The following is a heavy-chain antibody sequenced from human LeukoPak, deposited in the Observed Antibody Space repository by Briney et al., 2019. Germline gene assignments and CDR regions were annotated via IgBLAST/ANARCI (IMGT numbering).Heavy chain of an antibody. Sequence: SVKVSCKASGHTSTTYAIHWVRQAPGQGLEWMGGIIPIFGTANYAQKFQGRVTITADESTSTAYMELSSLRSEDTAVYYCAVTGYYFDYWRQGTLVTVSS. CDR2: IIPIFGTA. CDR3: AVTGYYFDY. V-gene: IGHV1-69*13. J-gene: IGHJ4*02. CDR1: GHTSTTYA.